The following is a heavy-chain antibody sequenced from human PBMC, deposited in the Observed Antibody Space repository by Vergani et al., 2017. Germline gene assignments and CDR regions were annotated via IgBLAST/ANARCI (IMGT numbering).Heavy chain of an antibody. CDR1: GYTFTSYY. CDR2: INPSGGST. Sequence: VQLVQSGAEVKKPGASVKVSCKASGYTFTSYYMHWVRQAPGQGLEWMGIINPSGGSTSYAQKFQGRVTMTRDTSTSTVYMELSSLRSEDTAVYYCARPREPAAIRGDFDYWGQGTLVTVSS. CDR3: ARPREPAAIRGDFDY. D-gene: IGHD2-2*02. V-gene: IGHV1-46*01. J-gene: IGHJ4*02.